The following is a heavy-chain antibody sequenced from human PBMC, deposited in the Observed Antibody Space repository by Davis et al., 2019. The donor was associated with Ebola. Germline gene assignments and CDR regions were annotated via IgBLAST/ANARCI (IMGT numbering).Heavy chain of an antibody. Sequence: AASVKVSCKASGYTFTGYYMHWVRRAPGQGLEWMGWINPHNGNTNYAQNVQGRVTLTTDTSTGTAYMEVGSLRSDDTAVYYCARGLAEIVGATDYWGQGTLVTVSS. J-gene: IGHJ4*02. CDR3: ARGLAEIVGATDY. CDR1: GYTFTGYY. V-gene: IGHV1-18*04. CDR2: INPHNGNT. D-gene: IGHD1-26*01.